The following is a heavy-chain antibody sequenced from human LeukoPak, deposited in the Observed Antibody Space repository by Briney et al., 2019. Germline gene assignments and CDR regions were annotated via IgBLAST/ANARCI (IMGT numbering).Heavy chain of an antibody. V-gene: IGHV4-31*03. CDR2: IYYSGST. Sequence: PSQTLSLTCTVSGGSISSGGYYWSWIRQHPGKSLEWIGYIYYSGSTYYNPSLKSRVAISVDTSKNQFSLKLSSVTAADTAVYYCARVLGGARSGAYSILHFDYWCQGTLVTVSS. CDR1: GGSISSGGYY. J-gene: IGHJ4*02. CDR3: ARVLGGARSGAYSILHFDY. D-gene: IGHD3-16*01.